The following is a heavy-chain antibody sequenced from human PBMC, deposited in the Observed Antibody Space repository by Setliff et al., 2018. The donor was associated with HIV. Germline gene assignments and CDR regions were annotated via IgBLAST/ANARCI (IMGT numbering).Heavy chain of an antibody. Sequence: PSETLSLTCTVSGGSINNYYWSWIRQPPGKGLEWIGYVYTSGSTNYNPSLKSRVTISVDTSKKQFSLKLYSVTAADTAVYYCARAYFGSGIYYWGQGTLVTVSS. J-gene: IGHJ4*02. CDR2: VYTSGST. V-gene: IGHV4-4*09. CDR3: ARAYFGSGIYY. D-gene: IGHD3-10*01. CDR1: GGSINNYY.